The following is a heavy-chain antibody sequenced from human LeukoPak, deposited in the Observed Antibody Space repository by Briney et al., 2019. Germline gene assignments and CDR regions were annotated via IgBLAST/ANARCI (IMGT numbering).Heavy chain of an antibody. CDR2: IYYSGST. Sequence: PSETLSLTCTVSGGSISSYYWGWIRQPPGKGLEWIGSIYYSGSTYYNPSLKSRVTISVDTSKNQFSLKLSSVTAADTAVYYCASSPITMIVVVITKTHTWFDPWGQGTLVTVSS. CDR3: ASSPITMIVVVITKTHTWFDP. J-gene: IGHJ5*02. V-gene: IGHV4-39*01. D-gene: IGHD3-22*01. CDR1: GGSISSYY.